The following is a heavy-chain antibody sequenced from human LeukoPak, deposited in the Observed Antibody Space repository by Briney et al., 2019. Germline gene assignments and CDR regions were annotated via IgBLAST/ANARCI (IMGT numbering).Heavy chain of an antibody. V-gene: IGHV3-33*01. D-gene: IGHD6-13*01. Sequence: GGSLRLSCAASGFAFSISGMHWVRQAPGKGLEWVAIIWYDGSNKYYADSVRGRFSISRDTSENTLYLQMNSLRAEDTAVYYCARIAAPGSGPFDYWGQGTLVIVSS. CDR1: GFAFSISG. J-gene: IGHJ4*02. CDR2: IWYDGSNK. CDR3: ARIAAPGSGPFDY.